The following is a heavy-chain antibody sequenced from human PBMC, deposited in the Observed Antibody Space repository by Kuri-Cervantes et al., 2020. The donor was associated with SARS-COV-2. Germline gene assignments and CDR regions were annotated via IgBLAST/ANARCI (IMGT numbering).Heavy chain of an antibody. CDR1: GFTFSSYA. D-gene: IGHD3-10*01. J-gene: IGHJ4*02. V-gene: IGHV3-48*04. Sequence: GESLKISCAASGFTFSSYAMSWVRQAPGKGLEWVSYISSSGSTIYYADSVKGRFTISRDNAKNSLYLQMNSLRAEDTAVYYCARVVGIRGYFDYWGQGTLVTVSS. CDR2: ISSSGSTI. CDR3: ARVVGIRGYFDY.